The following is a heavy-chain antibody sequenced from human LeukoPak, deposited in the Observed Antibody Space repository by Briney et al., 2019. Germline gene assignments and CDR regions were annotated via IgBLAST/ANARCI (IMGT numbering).Heavy chain of an antibody. V-gene: IGHV3-23*01. CDR1: GFTFSSYA. Sequence: GGSLRLSCAASGFTFSSYAMSWVRQAPGKGLEWVSAISGSGGSTYYADSVKGRFTISRDNSKNTLYLQMNSLRAEDTAVYYCAKAERRYYYDSSGYYDYWGQGTLVTVSS. CDR2: ISGSGGST. CDR3: AKAERRYYYDSSGYYDY. J-gene: IGHJ4*02. D-gene: IGHD3-22*01.